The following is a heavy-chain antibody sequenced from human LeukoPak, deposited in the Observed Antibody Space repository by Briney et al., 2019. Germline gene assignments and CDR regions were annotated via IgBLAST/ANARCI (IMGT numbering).Heavy chain of an antibody. CDR2: IYPGDSDT. J-gene: IGHJ1*01. CDR1: GYSFTSYW. D-gene: IGHD2-21*02. CDR3: ARPLPAYCGGDCYPEYFQH. V-gene: IGHV5-51*01. Sequence: GESLKISCKGSGYSFTSYWIGWVRQMPGKGLEWMGIIYPGDSDTRYSPSFQGQVTISADKSISTAYLQWSSLTASDTAMYYCARPLPAYCGGDCYPEYFQHWGQGTLVTVSS.